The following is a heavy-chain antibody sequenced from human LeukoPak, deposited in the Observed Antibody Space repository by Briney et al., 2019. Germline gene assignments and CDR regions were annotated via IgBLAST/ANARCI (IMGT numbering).Heavy chain of an antibody. CDR2: IFYTGNT. J-gene: IGHJ5*02. V-gene: IGHV4-39*01. CDR1: GGSILDSTYY. CDR3: ARQSSGYYYGWFDP. Sequence: SETLSLTCTVTGGSILDSTYYWAWIRQPPGKGLEWIATIFYTGNTHYNPSLKSRVTMSVDTVKNQFSLNLNSVTAADTAVYYCARQSSGYYYGWFDPWGQGTLVTVSS. D-gene: IGHD3-22*01.